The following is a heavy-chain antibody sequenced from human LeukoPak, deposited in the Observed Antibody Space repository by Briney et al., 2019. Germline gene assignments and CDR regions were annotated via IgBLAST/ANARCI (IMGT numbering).Heavy chain of an antibody. CDR1: GFTLHDYN. CDR3: TRDRERGRSDPIRH. J-gene: IGHJ1*01. V-gene: IGHV3-43*01. Sequence: GGSLRLSCAASGFTLHDYNMHWVRQAPGKGLEWVSQITWDDGSTYYSDSVSDRFTNSRDNSKNSLYLQMNSLRTEDTALYYCTRDRERGRSDPIRHWGQGTLVTVSS. CDR2: ITWDDGST. D-gene: IGHD1-1*01.